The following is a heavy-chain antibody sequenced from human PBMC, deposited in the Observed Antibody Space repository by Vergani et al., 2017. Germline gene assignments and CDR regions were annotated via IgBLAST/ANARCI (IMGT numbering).Heavy chain of an antibody. V-gene: IGHV5-51*01. J-gene: IGHJ4*02. CDR3: ARHTTYTDS. CDR2: IYPADSDT. Sequence: EVELVQSGPEMRKPGESLKISCKGSEYSFGNYWIGWVRQMPGKGLEWMGIIYPADSDTRYSPSFQGQVHISADKSISTAFLQWDSLKASDTALYYCARHTTYTDSWGQGTLVTVSS. CDR1: EYSFGNYW. D-gene: IGHD1-1*01.